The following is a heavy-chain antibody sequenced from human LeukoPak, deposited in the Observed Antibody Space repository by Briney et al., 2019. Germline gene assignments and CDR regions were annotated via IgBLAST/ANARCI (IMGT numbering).Heavy chain of an antibody. CDR3: AREGCSSTSCYYNY. V-gene: IGHV3-33*01. Sequence: GGSLRLSCAASGSTFSSYGMHWVRQAPGKGLEWVAVIWYDGSNKYYADSVKGRFTISRDNSKNTLYLQMNSLRAEDTAVYYCAREGCSSTSCYYNYWGQGTLVTVSS. D-gene: IGHD2-2*01. CDR1: GSTFSSYG. J-gene: IGHJ4*02. CDR2: IWYDGSNK.